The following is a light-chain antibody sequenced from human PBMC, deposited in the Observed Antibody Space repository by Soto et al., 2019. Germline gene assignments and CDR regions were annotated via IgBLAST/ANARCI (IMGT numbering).Light chain of an antibody. J-gene: IGKJ1*01. CDR3: QQYDYSRS. CDR2: DVS. Sequence: DIQMTQSPSTVSASVGDRVTITCRASQNIATWLAWYQQKPGKAPKLLIYDVSNLESGVPSRFNGSGSGTEFTLTITSLQPEDFAIYYCQQYDYSRSFGQGTKVDIK. CDR1: QNIATW. V-gene: IGKV1-5*01.